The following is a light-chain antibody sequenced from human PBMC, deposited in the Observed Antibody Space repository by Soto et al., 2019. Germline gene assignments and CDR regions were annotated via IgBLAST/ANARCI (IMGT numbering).Light chain of an antibody. CDR2: EVS. V-gene: IGLV2-14*01. CDR1: NSDVGVYNY. Sequence: QSALTQPASVSGSPGQSITISCTGTNSDVGVYNYVSWYQQHPCKAPKLMIYEVSNRPSGVSHRFSGSKSGNTASLTISGLQAEDEGDYYCSSYTSSGTVLFGGGTKLTVL. CDR3: SSYTSSGTVL. J-gene: IGLJ2*01.